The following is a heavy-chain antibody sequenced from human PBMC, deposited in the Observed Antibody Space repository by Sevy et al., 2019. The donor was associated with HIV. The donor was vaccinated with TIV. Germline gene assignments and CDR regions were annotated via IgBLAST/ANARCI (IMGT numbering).Heavy chain of an antibody. V-gene: IGHV4-39*01. J-gene: IGHJ3*02. Sequence: SETLSLTCTVSGGSISSSSYYWGWIRQPQGKGLEWIGSIYYSGSTYYYPSLKSRVTISVDTSKNQFSLKLSSVTAADTAVYYCARLAPYDAFDIWGQGTMVTVSS. CDR2: IYYSGST. CDR3: ARLAPYDAFDI. CDR1: GGSISSSSYY.